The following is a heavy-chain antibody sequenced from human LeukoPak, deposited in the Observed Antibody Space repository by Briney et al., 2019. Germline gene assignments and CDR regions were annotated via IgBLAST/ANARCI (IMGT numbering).Heavy chain of an antibody. V-gene: IGHV3-21*06. CDR2: ISISSTYI. J-gene: IGHJ4*02. CDR3: VRDMWGTYYFDY. CDR1: GFIFSSYT. Sequence: PGGSLRLSCVASGFIFSSYTMNWVCQAPGKGLEWVSSISISSTYINYADSVKGRFTTSRDNAWNSLYLQMDNLRAEDTAVYYCVRDMWGTYYFDYWGQGTVVTVSS. D-gene: IGHD1-14*01.